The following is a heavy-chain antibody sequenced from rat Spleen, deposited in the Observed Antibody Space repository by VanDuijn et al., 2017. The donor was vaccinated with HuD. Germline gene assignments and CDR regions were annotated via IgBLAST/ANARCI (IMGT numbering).Heavy chain of an antibody. CDR3: TTWDYYNNRFDY. CDR2: IGFDGGDT. J-gene: IGHJ2*01. CDR1: GFTFSDYY. V-gene: IGHV5-20*01. D-gene: IGHD1-10*01. Sequence: EVQLVESGGGLVQLGRSLKLSCAAPGFTFSDYYMAWVRQAPKKGLEWVATIGFDGGDTYYRDSVKVRFTISRDNAKSALYLKMDSLRSEDTATYYCTTWDYYNNRFDYWGQGVMVTVSS.